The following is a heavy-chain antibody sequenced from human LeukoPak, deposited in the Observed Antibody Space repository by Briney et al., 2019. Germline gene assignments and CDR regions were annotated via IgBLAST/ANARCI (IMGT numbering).Heavy chain of an antibody. CDR1: GFTFSSYW. D-gene: IGHD5-24*01. CDR3: GSLHRDDYNPFDY. Sequence: GGSLRLSCAASGFTFSSYWMHWVRQVPGKGLVWVSRINSDGSSTSYADSVKGRFTISRDNAKNTVYLQMNSLRAEDTAVYYCGSLHRDDYNPFDYWGQGTLVTVSS. CDR2: INSDGSST. V-gene: IGHV3-74*01. J-gene: IGHJ4*02.